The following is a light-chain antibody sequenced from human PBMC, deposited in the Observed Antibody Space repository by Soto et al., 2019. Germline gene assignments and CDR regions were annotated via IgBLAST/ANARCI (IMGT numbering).Light chain of an antibody. Sequence: DIQMTQPPSSVSASVGDRVTITCRASQGISSWLAWYQQKPGKAPMLLIYAASSLQRGVPSRFSGSESVTEFTLPTSSLQTADFATYYCQHDYSFPSLLGLGTELEIK. J-gene: IGKJ2*01. CDR1: QGISSW. CDR3: QHDYSFPSL. CDR2: AAS. V-gene: IGKV1-12*02.